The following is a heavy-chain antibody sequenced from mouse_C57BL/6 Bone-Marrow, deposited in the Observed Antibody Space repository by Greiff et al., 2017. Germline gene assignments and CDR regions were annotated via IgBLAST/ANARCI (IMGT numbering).Heavy chain of an antibody. J-gene: IGHJ4*01. CDR3: ARGYGSSYGAMDY. Sequence: QVHVKQSGTELVKPGASVKLSCKASGYTFTSYWMHWVKQRPGQGLEWIGNINPSNGGTNYNEKFKSKATLTVDKSSSTAYMQLSSLTSEDSAVYYCARGYGSSYGAMDYWGQGTSVTVSS. D-gene: IGHD1-1*01. CDR2: INPSNGGT. CDR1: GYTFTSYW. V-gene: IGHV1-53*01.